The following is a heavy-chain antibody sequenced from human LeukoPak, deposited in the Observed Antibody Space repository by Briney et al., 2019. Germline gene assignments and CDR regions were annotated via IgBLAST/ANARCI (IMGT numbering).Heavy chain of an antibody. D-gene: IGHD2-2*01. Sequence: GASVKVSCKASGYTFTSYYVHWVRQAPGQGLEWMGIINPSGGSTSYAQKFQGRVTMTRDTSTSTVYMELSSLRSEDTAVYYCARDGRYCSSTSCPYYYYYMDVWGKGTTVTISS. V-gene: IGHV1-46*01. CDR3: ARDGRYCSSTSCPYYYYYMDV. CDR2: INPSGGST. J-gene: IGHJ6*03. CDR1: GYTFTSYY.